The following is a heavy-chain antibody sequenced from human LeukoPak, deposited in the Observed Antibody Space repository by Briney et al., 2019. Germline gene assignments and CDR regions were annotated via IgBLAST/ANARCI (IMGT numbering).Heavy chain of an antibody. D-gene: IGHD5-18*01. CDR3: ARHPPGYSYGEPFDY. J-gene: IGHJ4*02. V-gene: IGHV3-48*04. CDR1: GISFNNFA. CDR2: ISSSGSTI. Sequence: PARSLRLSCTASGISFNNFAMNWVRQAPGKGMEWVSYISSSGSTIYYADSVKGRYTHSRDNAKNSLYLQMNSLRAEDTAVYYCARHPPGYSYGEPFDYWGQGTLVTVSS.